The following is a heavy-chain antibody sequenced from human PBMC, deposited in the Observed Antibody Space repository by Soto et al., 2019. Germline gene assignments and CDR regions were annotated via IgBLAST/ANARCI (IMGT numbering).Heavy chain of an antibody. CDR3: ARINGGSPDF. V-gene: IGHV4-4*07. Sequence: SETLSLTCTVSGGSMNAHFWSRIRQSAGKGLEWIGHIYISGTTMYNPSLKSRVTMSVDPPKNQLSLKLTSVTAADTAVYYCARINGGSPDFWGQGTLVTVSS. CDR2: IYISGTT. D-gene: IGHD2-15*01. J-gene: IGHJ4*02. CDR1: GGSMNAHF.